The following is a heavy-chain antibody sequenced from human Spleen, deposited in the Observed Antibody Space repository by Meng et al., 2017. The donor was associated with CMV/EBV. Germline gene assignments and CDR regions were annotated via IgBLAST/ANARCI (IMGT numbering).Heavy chain of an antibody. Sequence: SSDGTSWGRQGPGKGRAWMVWISWSKERTTDAQTYQGRLTLTTDTCTSTAYMELRNLRSDYMAVYFCARYYYEIEGHEYEGLDPWGQGTLVTVSS. V-gene: IGHV1-18*03. CDR3: ARYYYEIEGHEYEGLDP. CDR1: SSDG. D-gene: IGHD3-22*01. CDR2: ISWSKERT. J-gene: IGHJ5*02.